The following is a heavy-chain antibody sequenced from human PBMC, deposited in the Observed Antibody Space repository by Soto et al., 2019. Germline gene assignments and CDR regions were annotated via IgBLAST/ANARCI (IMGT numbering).Heavy chain of an antibody. CDR3: AREGALKPFSS. Sequence: PXVSLRLSCVASGFTFSNYNMNGVRLAPGKGLEWVSHISGSSVYIHYADSVKGRFTISRDNAKNSVYLQMDSLRAEDTAVYYCAREGALKPFSSWGQGALVTVSS. CDR1: GFTFSNYN. V-gene: IGHV3-21*01. J-gene: IGHJ5*02. CDR2: ISGSSVYI.